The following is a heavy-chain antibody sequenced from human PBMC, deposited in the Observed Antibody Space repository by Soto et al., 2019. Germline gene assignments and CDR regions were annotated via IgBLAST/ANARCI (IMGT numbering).Heavy chain of an antibody. Sequence: GASVKVSCKASGYTFTSYDINWVRQATGQGLEWMGWMNPNSGNTGYAQKFQGRVTMTRNTSISTAYMELSSLRSEDTAVYYCARPPDPYYYYGMDVWGQGTTVTVSS. J-gene: IGHJ6*02. CDR1: GYTFTSYD. CDR3: ARPPDPYYYYGMDV. CDR2: MNPNSGNT. V-gene: IGHV1-8*01.